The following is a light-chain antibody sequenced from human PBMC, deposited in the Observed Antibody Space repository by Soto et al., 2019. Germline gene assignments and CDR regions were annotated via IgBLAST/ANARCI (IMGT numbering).Light chain of an antibody. J-gene: IGKJ2*01. Sequence: EIVMTQSPATLSVSPGERATLSCRASQSISNNLAWYQQKPGQAPRLLIYGASSRATGLPARFSGSGSGTEFTLTISSLQSEDFALYYCQQYNNWPYTFGQGTKLEI. V-gene: IGKV3-15*01. CDR1: QSISNN. CDR2: GAS. CDR3: QQYNNWPYT.